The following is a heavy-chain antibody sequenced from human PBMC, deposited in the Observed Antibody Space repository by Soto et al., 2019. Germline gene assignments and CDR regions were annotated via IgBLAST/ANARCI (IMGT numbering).Heavy chain of an antibody. V-gene: IGHV3-48*01. CDR2: ISSSSSTI. CDR3: AREGDAVTTFSFDY. J-gene: IGHJ4*02. D-gene: IGHD4-17*01. Sequence: EVQLVESGGGLVQPGGSLRLSCAASGFTFSSYSMNWVRQAPGKGLEWVSYISSSSSTIYYADSVKGRFTISRDNAKNSLYLQMSSLRAEDTAVYYCAREGDAVTTFSFDYWGQGTLVTVSS. CDR1: GFTFSSYS.